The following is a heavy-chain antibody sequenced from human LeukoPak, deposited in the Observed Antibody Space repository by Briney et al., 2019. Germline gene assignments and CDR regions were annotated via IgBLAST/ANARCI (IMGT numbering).Heavy chain of an antibody. V-gene: IGHV4-34*01. CDR2: INHSGST. CDR3: ARGTRLLRPFDY. J-gene: IGHJ4*02. CDR1: GGSFSGYY. Sequence: SETLSLTCAVYGGSFSGYYWSWIRQPPGKGLEWIGEINHSGSTNYNPSLKSRVTISVDTSKNQFSLKLSSVTAADTAVYYCARGTRLLRPFDYWGQGTLVTVSS. D-gene: IGHD2-2*01.